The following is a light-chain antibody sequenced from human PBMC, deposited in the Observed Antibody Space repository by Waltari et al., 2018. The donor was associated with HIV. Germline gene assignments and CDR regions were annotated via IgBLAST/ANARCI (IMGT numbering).Light chain of an antibody. Sequence: SYELTQPLSVSVALGQTARITCGGKNIGYKSVHWYQQKTGQAPVLVIYNDKYRPSGIPERFSSSKSGNTATLTITGAQAGDEADYFCQVWDTTTVFGGGTNLTVL. CDR2: NDK. CDR1: NIGYKS. J-gene: IGLJ2*01. CDR3: QVWDTTTV. V-gene: IGLV3-9*02.